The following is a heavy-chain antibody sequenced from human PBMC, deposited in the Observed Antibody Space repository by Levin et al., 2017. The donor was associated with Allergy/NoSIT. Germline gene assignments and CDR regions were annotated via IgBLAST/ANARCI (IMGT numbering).Heavy chain of an antibody. CDR1: GFTFSSYA. Sequence: SGGSLRLSCAASGFTFSSYAMSWVRQAPGKGLEWVSAISGTGGSAYYADSVKGRFTISRDNSKNTLYLQMNSLRVEDTALYYCAKDPSSRDCSSTSCYLYYFDYWGQGTLVTVSS. D-gene: IGHD2-2*01. V-gene: IGHV3-23*01. CDR3: AKDPSSRDCSSTSCYLYYFDY. J-gene: IGHJ4*02. CDR2: ISGTGGSA.